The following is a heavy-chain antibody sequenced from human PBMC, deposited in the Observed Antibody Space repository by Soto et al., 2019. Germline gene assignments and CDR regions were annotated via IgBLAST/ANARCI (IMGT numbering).Heavy chain of an antibody. CDR1: GYSFTSYW. CDR2: IYPADSDT. J-gene: IGHJ6*02. D-gene: IGHD4-17*01. Sequence: PGESLKISCKGSGYSFTSYWIGWVRQMPGKGLECMGIIYPADSDTRYGPSFQGQVTISADKSISTAYLQWSSLKASDTAMYYCTLSYGDSYYYYYGMDVWGQGTTVTVSS. V-gene: IGHV5-51*01. CDR3: TLSYGDSYYYYYGMDV.